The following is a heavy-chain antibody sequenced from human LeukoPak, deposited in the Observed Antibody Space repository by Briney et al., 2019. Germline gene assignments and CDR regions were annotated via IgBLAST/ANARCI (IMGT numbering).Heavy chain of an antibody. J-gene: IGHJ4*02. CDR3: TRDPSMAARPPYFDY. CDR2: INPNSGGT. V-gene: IGHV1-2*02. CDR1: GYTFTGDY. Sequence: ASVKVSCKASGYTFTGDYMHWVRQAPGQGLECMGWINPNSGGTNYAQKFQGRVTMTRDTSISTAYMELSRLRSDDTAVYYCTRDPSMAARPPYFDYWGQGTLVTVSS. D-gene: IGHD6-6*01.